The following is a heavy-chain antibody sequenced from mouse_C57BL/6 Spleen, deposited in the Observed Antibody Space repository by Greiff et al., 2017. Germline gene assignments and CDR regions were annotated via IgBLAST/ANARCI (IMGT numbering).Heavy chain of an antibody. D-gene: IGHD6-1*01. CDR1: GFTFTDYY. CDR3: ASSSSLLYYFDY. V-gene: IGHV7-3*01. Sequence: DVKLVESGGGLVQPGGSLSLSCAASGFTFTDYYMSWVRQPPGKALEWLGFLRNKANGYTTEYSASVKGRFTIFRDNSQSILYLQMYALGAEDSATYYCASSSSLLYYFDYWGQGTTLTVSS. CDR2: LRNKANGYTT. J-gene: IGHJ2*01.